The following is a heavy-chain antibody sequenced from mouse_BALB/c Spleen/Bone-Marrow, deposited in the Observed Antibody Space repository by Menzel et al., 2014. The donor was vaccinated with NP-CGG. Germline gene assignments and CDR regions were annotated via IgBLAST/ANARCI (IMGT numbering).Heavy chain of an antibody. CDR3: ARVYGWYFDV. CDR1: GFTFSSYG. CDR2: INNNGGST. J-gene: IGHJ1*01. V-gene: IGHV5-6-3*01. Sequence: EVQVVESVGGLVQPGGSLKLSCVASGFTFSSYGMSWVRQTPDKRLESVATINNNGGSTYYPDSVKGQFTISRDNAKNTLYLQMSSLKSEDTAMYYCARVYGWYFDVWGAGTTVTVSS. D-gene: IGHD1-1*01.